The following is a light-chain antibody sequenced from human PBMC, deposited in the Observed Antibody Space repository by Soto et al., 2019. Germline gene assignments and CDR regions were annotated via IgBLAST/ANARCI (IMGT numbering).Light chain of an antibody. J-gene: IGKJ2*01. CDR1: QSVSSSY. V-gene: IGKV3-20*01. CDR2: GAS. Sequence: EIVLTQSPGTLSLSPGERATLSCRASQSVSSSYLAWYQQKPGQAPRLLIYGASSRATGIPDRFSGSGSGTDFPLTISRLGPEFFAVYYCQQYGSSPLYILGQGTKLEIK. CDR3: QQYGSSPLYI.